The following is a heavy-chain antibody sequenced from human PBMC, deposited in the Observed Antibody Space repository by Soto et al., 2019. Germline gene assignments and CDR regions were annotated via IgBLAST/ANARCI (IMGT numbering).Heavy chain of an antibody. J-gene: IGHJ4*02. CDR3: STHSYQMALDN. CDR2: ICAGGST. V-gene: IGHV4-4*07. Sequence: SETLSLTCTVSGGSISSNCWNWIRQPAGKGLEWIGRICAGGSTNYNPSLRSRITISVDTSKNRFSLTLNSVTAADTAIYYCSTHSYQMALDNWGPGTLVTVLL. CDR1: GGSISSNC. D-gene: IGHD3-16*02.